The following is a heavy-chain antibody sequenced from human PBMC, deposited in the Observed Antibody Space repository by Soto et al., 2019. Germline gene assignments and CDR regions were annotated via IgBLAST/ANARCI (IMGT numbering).Heavy chain of an antibody. V-gene: IGHV4-39*02. D-gene: IGHD5-12*01. CDR2: IFYTGST. J-gene: IGHJ5*02. CDR1: GGSINSNRYY. CDR3: ARAGVATIYPGNNWFDP. Sequence: PSETLSLTXTVSGGSINSNRYYWSWIRQPPGKGLEWIGSIFYTGSTYYSPSLKGRLTISVDPSKNQFSLKLTYVTAADTAMYYCARAGVATIYPGNNWFDPWGQGTLVTVSS.